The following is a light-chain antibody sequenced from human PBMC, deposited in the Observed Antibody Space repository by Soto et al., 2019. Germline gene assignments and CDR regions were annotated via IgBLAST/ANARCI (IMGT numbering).Light chain of an antibody. V-gene: IGLV2-11*01. CDR1: SSDVGGYNF. Sequence: QSALTQPRSVSGSPGQSVTISCTGTSSDVGGYNFVSWYQHPPGKAPKLLLYDVTNRPSGVPDRFSGSKSDNTASLPISGLQAEDEAAYYCCSYAGSDTYVFGTGTKLTVL. CDR2: DVT. J-gene: IGLJ1*01. CDR3: CSYAGSDTYV.